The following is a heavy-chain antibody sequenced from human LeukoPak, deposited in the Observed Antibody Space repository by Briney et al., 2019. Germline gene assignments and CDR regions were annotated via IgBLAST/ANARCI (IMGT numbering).Heavy chain of an antibody. CDR2: IYHDGTT. Sequence: SETLSLTCGASGYSISGNHWWEWVRQPPGKGLEWIGEIYHDGTTKYSASLKSRATISLDKFKNQFSLNVISVTAADTAVYYCVRATGAVAVRGWAFDIWGHGTMVTVSS. CDR1: GYSISGNHW. V-gene: IGHV4-4*02. D-gene: IGHD6-19*01. CDR3: VRATGAVAVRGWAFDI. J-gene: IGHJ3*02.